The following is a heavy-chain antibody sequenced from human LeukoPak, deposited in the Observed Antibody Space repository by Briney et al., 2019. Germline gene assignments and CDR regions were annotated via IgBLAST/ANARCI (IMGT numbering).Heavy chain of an antibody. V-gene: IGHV4-31*03. D-gene: IGHD6-13*01. Sequence: SETLSLTCTVSGGSISSGGYYWSWIRQHPGKGLEWIGYIYYSGSTYYNPSLKSRVTISVDTSKNQFSLKLSSVTAADTAVYYCARGTQGIAAAGYYYCYGMDVWGQGTTVTVSS. CDR1: GGSISSGGYY. CDR2: IYYSGST. J-gene: IGHJ6*02. CDR3: ARGTQGIAAAGYYYCYGMDV.